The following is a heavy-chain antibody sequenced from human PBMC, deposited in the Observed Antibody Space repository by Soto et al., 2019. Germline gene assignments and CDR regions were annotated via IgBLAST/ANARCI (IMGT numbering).Heavy chain of an antibody. CDR2: IYYSGST. J-gene: IGHJ4*02. D-gene: IGHD5-18*01. CDR1: AGTPRPCCNY. Sequence: TGSAGTPRPCCNYVCCLRPHPGKGLEWIGYIYYSGSTYYNPSLKSRVTISVDTSKNQFSLKLSSVTAADTAVYYCAIRRFVDTAMVRSDYWGQGSLVIVS. CDR3: AIRRFVDTAMVRSDY. V-gene: IGHV4-31*03.